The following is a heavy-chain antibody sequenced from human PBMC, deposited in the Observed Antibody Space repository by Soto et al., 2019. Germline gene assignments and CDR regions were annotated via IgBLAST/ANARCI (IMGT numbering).Heavy chain of an antibody. Sequence: QVQLVESGGGLVKPGGSLRLSCAASGFTFSDYYMSWIRQAPGKGLEWVSYISSSSSYTNYAASVKGRFTISRDNAKNSLYLQMNSLRAEDTAVYYCARDPPRGGDTGPDIWGQGTMVTVSS. D-gene: IGHD5-18*01. CDR1: GFTFSDYY. J-gene: IGHJ3*02. V-gene: IGHV3-11*06. CDR2: ISSSSSYT. CDR3: ARDPPRGGDTGPDI.